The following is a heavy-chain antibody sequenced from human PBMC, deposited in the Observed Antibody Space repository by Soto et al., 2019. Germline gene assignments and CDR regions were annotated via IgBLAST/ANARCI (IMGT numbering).Heavy chain of an antibody. CDR3: AGDGPYSGYDLPLDY. D-gene: IGHD5-12*01. Sequence: QVQLVQSGAEVKKPGASVKVSCKASGYTFTSYGISWVRQAPGQGLEWMGWISAYNGNTNYAPKLQGRVTMTTDTSASTAYMELRSLRSDDTAVYYCAGDGPYSGYDLPLDYWGQGTLVTVSS. J-gene: IGHJ4*02. CDR1: GYTFTSYG. V-gene: IGHV1-18*01. CDR2: ISAYNGNT.